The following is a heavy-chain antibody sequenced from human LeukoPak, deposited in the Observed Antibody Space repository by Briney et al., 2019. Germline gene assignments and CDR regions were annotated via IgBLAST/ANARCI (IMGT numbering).Heavy chain of an antibody. D-gene: IGHD1-26*01. CDR2: FDPEDGET. CDR3: LGATEFSVSDY. Sequence: ASVNVSCTVSGYTLTELSMHWVRQAPGKGLEWMGGFDPEDGETIYAQKFQGRVTMTEDTSTDTAYMELSSLRSEDTAVYYCLGATEFSVSDYWGQGTLVTVSS. CDR1: GYTLTELS. V-gene: IGHV1-24*01. J-gene: IGHJ4*02.